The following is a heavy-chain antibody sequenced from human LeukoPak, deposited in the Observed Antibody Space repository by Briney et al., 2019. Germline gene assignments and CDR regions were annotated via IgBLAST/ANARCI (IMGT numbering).Heavy chain of an antibody. CDR3: ARKVSLSGYADY. J-gene: IGHJ4*02. D-gene: IGHD3-9*01. V-gene: IGHV1-18*01. CDR1: GYTFTSNG. CDR2: ISVYNGNT. Sequence: ASVAVSCTASGYTFTSNGIMWVRQAPGQGLEWMGWISVYNGNTKYAQKLQGRVTMTADTSTSTAYMELRSLKFDDTAVYYCARKVSLSGYADYWGQGTLVSVSS.